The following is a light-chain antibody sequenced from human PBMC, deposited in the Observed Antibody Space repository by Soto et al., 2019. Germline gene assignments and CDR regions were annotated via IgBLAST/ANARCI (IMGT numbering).Light chain of an antibody. J-gene: IGKJ1*01. CDR3: QQYNNWWT. CDR2: GAS. V-gene: IGKV3-15*01. CDR1: QSVSTN. Sequence: IVMTQSPATLSVSPGERVTLYCRASQSVSTNLAWYQQKPGQAPRLLISGASTRATGIPARFSGSGSGTEFTLTISSQQSEDFAVYYCQQYNNWWTFGQGTKVEIK.